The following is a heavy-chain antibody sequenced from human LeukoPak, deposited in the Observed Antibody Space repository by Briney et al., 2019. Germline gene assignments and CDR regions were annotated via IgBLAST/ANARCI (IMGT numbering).Heavy chain of an antibody. CDR2: ISYDGSNK. V-gene: IGHV3-30-3*01. Sequence: GRSLRLSCAASGFTFSSYAMHWVRQAPGKGLEWVAVISYDGSNKYYADSVKGRFTISRDNSKNTLYLQMNSLRAEDTAVYYCARPSSFNGDYDAFDIWGQGTMVTVSS. D-gene: IGHD4-17*01. CDR1: GFTFSSYA. J-gene: IGHJ3*02. CDR3: ARPSSFNGDYDAFDI.